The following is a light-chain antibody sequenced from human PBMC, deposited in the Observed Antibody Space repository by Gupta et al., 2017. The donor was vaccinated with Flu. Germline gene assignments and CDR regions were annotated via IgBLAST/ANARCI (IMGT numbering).Light chain of an antibody. Sequence: GDRVTLSGRASSGNRSMLAWYQQKPGKAPKLLIYCASTRHSGVPSRFSGSGSGTEFTLTISSLQPEDVATYYCQQLNSYPRTFGPGTKVDVK. J-gene: IGKJ3*01. V-gene: IGKV1-9*01. CDR2: CAS. CDR1: SGNRSM. CDR3: QQLNSYPRT.